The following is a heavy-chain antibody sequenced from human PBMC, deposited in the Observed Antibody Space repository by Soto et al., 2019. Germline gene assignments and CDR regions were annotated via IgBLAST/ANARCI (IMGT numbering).Heavy chain of an antibody. CDR1: GYTFTSYA. V-gene: IGHV1-3*01. J-gene: IGHJ4*02. Sequence: ASVKVSCQASGYTFTSYAIRWVRQARGQSLEWMGWIIGGSGDTKYSEKFQGRVTFTRDTSATNVDMELSSLRSEDTAVYYCARGVSSGSHWWALDYWGQGTLVTVSS. D-gene: IGHD3-10*01. CDR2: IIGGSGDT. CDR3: ARGVSSGSHWWALDY.